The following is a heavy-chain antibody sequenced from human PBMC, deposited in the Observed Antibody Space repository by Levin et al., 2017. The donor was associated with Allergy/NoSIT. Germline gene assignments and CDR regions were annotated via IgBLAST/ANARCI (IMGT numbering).Heavy chain of an antibody. CDR1: GYTFTNYW. CDR2: IYPVDSDT. D-gene: IGHD5-24*01. J-gene: IGHJ3*02. Sequence: GESLKISCKGSGYTFTNYWIGWVRQMPGKGLEWMGIIYPVDSDTRYSPSFQGQVTMSVDKSINTAYLQWSRLKASDTAIYYCSRLGFDGYNPTDIWGQGTTVIVSS. V-gene: IGHV5-51*01. CDR3: SRLGFDGYNPTDI.